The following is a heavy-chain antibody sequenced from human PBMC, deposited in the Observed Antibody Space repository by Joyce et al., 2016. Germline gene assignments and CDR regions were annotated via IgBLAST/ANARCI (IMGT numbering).Heavy chain of an antibody. CDR3: ARDIHYYNSSGYYWGAFDI. V-gene: IGHV1-18*01. CDR1: GYIFTTYG. D-gene: IGHD3-22*01. Sequence: QVQLVQSGSEVKKPGASVEVSCKASGYIFTTYGISWVRQAPGQGFEWMGWISAHHGKTKDAQKFQGRVTMTIDTSTSTADMELESLRSDDTAVYYCARDIHYYNSSGYYWGAFDIWGQGTMVSVSS. CDR2: ISAHHGKT. J-gene: IGHJ3*02.